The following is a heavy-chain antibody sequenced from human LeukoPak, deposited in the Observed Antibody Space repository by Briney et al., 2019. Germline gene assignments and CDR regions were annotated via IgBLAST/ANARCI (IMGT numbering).Heavy chain of an antibody. CDR2: ILPIFGTA. J-gene: IGHJ6*03. CDR3: ARGMTVYFYMDV. Sequence: SVKVSCKASVGTFSSYTISWVRQSTGQALEWMGGILPIFGTANYAQKWQGTVMITTNAYTHTAYRELSSLRSEDTAVYYCARGMTVYFYMDVWGKGTTVTVSS. V-gene: IGHV1-69*05. CDR1: VGTFSSYT.